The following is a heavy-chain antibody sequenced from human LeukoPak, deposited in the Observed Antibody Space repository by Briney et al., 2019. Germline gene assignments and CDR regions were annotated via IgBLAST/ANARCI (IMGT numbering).Heavy chain of an antibody. V-gene: IGHV3-30*02. CDR1: GFTFSSYG. CDR3: AKARRQAAVDY. Sequence: PGGSLRLSCAASGFTFSSYGMHWVRQAPGKGLEWVAFIRYDGSNKYYADSVKGRFTISRDNSKNTLYPQMNSLRAEDTAVYYCAKARRQAAVDYWGQGPLVTVSS. J-gene: IGHJ4*02. D-gene: IGHD2-15*01. CDR2: IRYDGSNK.